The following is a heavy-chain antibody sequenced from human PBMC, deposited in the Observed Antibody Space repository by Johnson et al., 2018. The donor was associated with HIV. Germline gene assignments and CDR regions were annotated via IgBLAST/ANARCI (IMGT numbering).Heavy chain of an antibody. V-gene: IGHV3-66*03. D-gene: IGHD6-13*01. Sequence: VQLVESGGGLIQPGGSLRLSCAASGFTVSSNYMSWLRQAPGKGLEWVSVIYSGGSTYYADSVKGRFTISRDNSKNTLYLQMNSLRAEDTAVYYCARWGEQQLVNAFDIWGQGTMVTVSS. CDR1: GFTVSSNY. J-gene: IGHJ3*02. CDR3: ARWGEQQLVNAFDI. CDR2: IYSGGST.